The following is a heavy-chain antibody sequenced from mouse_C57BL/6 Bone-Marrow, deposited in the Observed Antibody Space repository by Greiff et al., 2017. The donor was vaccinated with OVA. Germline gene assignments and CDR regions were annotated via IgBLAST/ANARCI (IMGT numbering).Heavy chain of an antibody. J-gene: IGHJ4*01. Sequence: DVKLVESGGGLVKPGGSLKLSCAASGFTFSDYGMHWVRQAPEKGLEWVAYISSGSSTIYYADTVKGRFTISRDNAKNTLFLQMTSLRSEDTAMYYCARNDGFFYWYAMDYWGQGTSVTVSS. CDR3: ARNDGFFYWYAMDY. D-gene: IGHD2-3*01. V-gene: IGHV5-17*01. CDR1: GFTFSDYG. CDR2: ISSGSSTI.